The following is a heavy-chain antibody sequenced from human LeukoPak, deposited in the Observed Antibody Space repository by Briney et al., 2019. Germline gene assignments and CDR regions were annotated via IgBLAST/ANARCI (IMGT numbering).Heavy chain of an antibody. D-gene: IGHD6-13*01. CDR2: IYYSGST. CDR1: GGSISSGGYY. V-gene: IGHV4-31*03. Sequence: SETLSLTCTVSGGSISSGGYYWSWIRQHPGKGLEWIGYIYYSGSTYYNPSLKSRVTISVDTSKNQFSLKLSSVTAADTAVYYCARLGSIAAAGYYFDYWGQGTLVTVSS. CDR3: ARLGSIAAAGYYFDY. J-gene: IGHJ4*02.